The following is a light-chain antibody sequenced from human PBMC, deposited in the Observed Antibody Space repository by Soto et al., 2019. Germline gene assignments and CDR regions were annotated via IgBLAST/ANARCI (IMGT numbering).Light chain of an antibody. V-gene: IGKV4-1*01. CDR3: QQYYSIPIT. CDR2: WAS. CDR1: QSVLYSPNNKSY. Sequence: DIVMTQSPDSLAVSLGERATINCKSSQSVLYSPNNKSYLAWYQQKPGQPPKLLIYWASTRESGVPDRFGGSGSGTDFTLTITSLQAEDVAVYYCQQYYSIPITFVQGTRLEIK. J-gene: IGKJ5*01.